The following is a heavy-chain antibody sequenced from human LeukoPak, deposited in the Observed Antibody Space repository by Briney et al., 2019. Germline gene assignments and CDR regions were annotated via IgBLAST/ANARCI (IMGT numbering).Heavy chain of an antibody. D-gene: IGHD3-3*01. CDR2: INPNSGAI. V-gene: IGHV1-2*02. CDR1: GYTFTGYY. J-gene: IGHJ4*02. Sequence: ASVKVSCKASGYTFTGYYMYWVRQAPGQGLEWMGWINPNSGAIHYAQKFQGRVTMTRDTSIRTAYMELSRLTSDDTAVYYCARNDFWSASIDYWGQGTLVTVSS. CDR3: ARNDFWSASIDY.